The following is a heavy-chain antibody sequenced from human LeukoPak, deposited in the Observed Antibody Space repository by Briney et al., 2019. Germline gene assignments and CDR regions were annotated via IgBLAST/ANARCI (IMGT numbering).Heavy chain of an antibody. CDR1: GFTFSNYW. CDR2: INSDGINT. Sequence: GGSLRLSCAASGFTFSNYWMHWVRQAPGKGLVWVSRINSDGINTSYADSVKGRFTISRDNAKNTLNLQMNSLRAEDTAVYFCAKGRGWLQFFDYWGQGTLVTVSS. J-gene: IGHJ4*02. V-gene: IGHV3-74*01. D-gene: IGHD5-24*01. CDR3: AKGRGWLQFFDY.